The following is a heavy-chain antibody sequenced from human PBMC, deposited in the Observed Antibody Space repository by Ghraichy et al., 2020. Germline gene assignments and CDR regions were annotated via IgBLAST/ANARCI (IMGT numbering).Heavy chain of an antibody. J-gene: IGHJ4*02. CDR2: LSGSGDDT. Sequence: GGSLRLSCAASGFSFSSSIMSWVRQAPGKGLEWVSSLSGSGDDTYYAESVKGRFTISSDNFKNMLYLQMNSLRAEDTAVYYCAKGSGGWWDYWGQGTLVTVSS. CDR1: GFSFSSSI. D-gene: IGHD6-19*01. CDR3: AKGSGGWWDY. V-gene: IGHV3-23*01.